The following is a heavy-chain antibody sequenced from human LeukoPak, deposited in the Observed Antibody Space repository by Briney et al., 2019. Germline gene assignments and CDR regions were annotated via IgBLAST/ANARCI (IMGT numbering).Heavy chain of an antibody. CDR2: IYTSGST. Sequence: SETLSLTCTVSGGSISSYYWSWIRQPAGKGLGWIGRIYTSGSTNYNPSLKSRVTMSVDTSKNQFSLKLSSVTAADTAVYYCARADQTAAGLPDAFDIWGQGTMVTVSS. J-gene: IGHJ3*02. CDR3: ARADQTAAGLPDAFDI. D-gene: IGHD6-13*01. CDR1: GGSISSYY. V-gene: IGHV4-4*07.